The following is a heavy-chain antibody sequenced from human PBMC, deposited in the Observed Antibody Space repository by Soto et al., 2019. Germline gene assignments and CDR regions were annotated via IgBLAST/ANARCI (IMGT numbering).Heavy chain of an antibody. J-gene: IGHJ5*02. V-gene: IGHV4-59*01. D-gene: IGHD1-26*01. CDR3: ARGGSYYANNWFDP. CDR1: GGSISNYD. CDR2: IYYSGST. Sequence: PSETLSLTCTVSGGSISNYDWSWIRQPPGKGLEWIGYIYYSGSTNYNPSLKSRVTISLDTSKNQFSLKLISVTAADTAVYYCARGGSYYANNWFDPWGQGTLVTVSS.